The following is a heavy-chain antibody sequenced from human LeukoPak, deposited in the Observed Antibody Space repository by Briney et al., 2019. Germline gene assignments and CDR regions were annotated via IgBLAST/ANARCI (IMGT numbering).Heavy chain of an antibody. CDR1: GGSISSSSSY. J-gene: IGHJ6*03. CDR2: VYYTGTT. D-gene: IGHD3-10*01. Sequence: SETLSLTCTVSGGSISSSSSYWGWIRQPPGKGLEWIGGVYYTGTTYSNPSLKSRVTISVDTSKNQFSLRLSSVTATDTAVYYCARRLGRKFGERFYYYHYMDVWGKGTTVTISS. CDR3: ARRLGRKFGERFYYYHYMDV. V-gene: IGHV4-39*01.